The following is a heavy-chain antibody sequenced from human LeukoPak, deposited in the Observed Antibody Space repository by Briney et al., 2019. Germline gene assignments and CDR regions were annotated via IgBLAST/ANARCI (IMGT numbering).Heavy chain of an antibody. CDR2: LDPEDGET. J-gene: IGHJ6*02. V-gene: IGHV1-24*01. Sequence: GASVKVSCKVSGYTLTELSMHWVRQAPGKGLEWRGGLDPEDGETIYAQKFQGRVTMTEDTSTDTAYMELSSLRSEDTAVYYCATATRVGVVVPAAIQKYYYYYGMDVWGQGTTVTVSS. D-gene: IGHD2-2*01. CDR1: GYTLTELS. CDR3: ATATRVGVVVPAAIQKYYYYYGMDV.